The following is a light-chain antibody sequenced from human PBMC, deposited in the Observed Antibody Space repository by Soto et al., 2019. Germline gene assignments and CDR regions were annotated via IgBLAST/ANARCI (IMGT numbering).Light chain of an antibody. CDR1: QSITYW. Sequence: DIQMTQSPSTLSASVGDRVTITCRASQSITYWLAWYQQKPGKAPKFLIYKASRLESGVPSRFSGSGSGTVFILTISSLHPDDFVSYYCQQYNSYPVTFGQGTKVEIK. J-gene: IGKJ1*01. CDR2: KAS. CDR3: QQYNSYPVT. V-gene: IGKV1-5*03.